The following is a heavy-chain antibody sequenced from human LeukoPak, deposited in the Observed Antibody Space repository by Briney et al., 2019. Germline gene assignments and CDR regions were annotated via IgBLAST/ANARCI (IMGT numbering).Heavy chain of an antibody. CDR2: IYYSGHT. CDR3: ATAREIRYFVDAFDI. D-gene: IGHD3-9*01. V-gene: IGHV4-59*01. Sequence: SETLSLTCTVFDDSLNNYYWNWIRQPPGKGLEWIGYIYYSGHTNYNPSLNSRVAISIDTSKNQFSLKLNSLTAADTAVYYCATAREIRYFVDAFDIWGQGTMVTVSS. CDR1: DDSLNNYY. J-gene: IGHJ3*02.